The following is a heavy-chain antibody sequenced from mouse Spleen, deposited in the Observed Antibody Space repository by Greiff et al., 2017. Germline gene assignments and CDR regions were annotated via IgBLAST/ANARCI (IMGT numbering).Heavy chain of an antibody. D-gene: IGHD1-1*01. V-gene: IGHV1-26*01. CDR1: GYTFTDYY. Sequence: VQLQQSGPELVKPGASVKISCKASGYTFTDYYMNWVKQSHGKSLEWIGDINPNNGGTSYNQKFKGKATLTVDKSSSTAYMELRSLTSEDSAVYYCAREGFITTVYAMDYWGQGTSVTVSS. J-gene: IGHJ4*01. CDR3: AREGFITTVYAMDY. CDR2: INPNNGGT.